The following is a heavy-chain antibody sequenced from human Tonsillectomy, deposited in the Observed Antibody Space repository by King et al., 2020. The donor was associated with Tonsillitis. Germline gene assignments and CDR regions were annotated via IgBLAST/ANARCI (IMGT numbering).Heavy chain of an antibody. CDR2: IYYSGST. J-gene: IGHJ5*02. D-gene: IGHD6-13*01. Sequence: LQLQESGPGLVKPSETLSLTCTVSGGSISSSSYYWGWIRQPPGKGLEWIGSIYYSGSTYYNPSLKSRVTISVDTSKNQFSLKLSSVTAADTAVYYCARYASNSSWYYYNILRGGDQNWFDPWGQGTLVTVSS. CDR1: GGSISSSSYY. V-gene: IGHV4-39*01. CDR3: ARYASNSSWYYYNILRGGDQNWFDP.